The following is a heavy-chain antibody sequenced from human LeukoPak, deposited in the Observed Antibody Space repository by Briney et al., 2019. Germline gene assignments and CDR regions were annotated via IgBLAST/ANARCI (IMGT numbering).Heavy chain of an antibody. D-gene: IGHD2/OR15-2a*01. CDR1: GGSISFSSDY. V-gene: IGHV4-39*01. CDR2: IYYSGTT. CDR3: ARRLSTRSYYLDD. J-gene: IGHJ4*02. Sequence: PSETLSLTCTVSGGSISFSSDYWGWIRPPPGRGLEWIGDIYYSGTTNYNPSLKSRVTMSVDTSKNQFSLKLNSATAADTAVYYCARRLSTRSYYLDDWGQGTLVTVSS.